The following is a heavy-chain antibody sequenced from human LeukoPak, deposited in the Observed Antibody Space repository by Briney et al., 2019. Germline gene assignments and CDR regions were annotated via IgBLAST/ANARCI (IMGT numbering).Heavy chain of an antibody. CDR2: IYYSGST. CDR1: GGSISSYY. V-gene: IGHV4-59*01. CDR3: ARPIPGSPDAFDI. Sequence: SETLSLTCTVSGGSISSYYWSWIRQPPGKGLEWIGYIYYSGSTNYNPSLKSRVTISVDTSKNQFSLKLSSVTAADTAVYYCARPIPGSPDAFDIWGQGTMVTVSS. J-gene: IGHJ3*02. D-gene: IGHD1-20*01.